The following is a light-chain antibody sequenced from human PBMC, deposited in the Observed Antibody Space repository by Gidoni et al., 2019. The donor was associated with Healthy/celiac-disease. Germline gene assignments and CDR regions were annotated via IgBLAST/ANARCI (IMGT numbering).Light chain of an antibody. CDR2: QDS. V-gene: IGLV3-1*01. Sequence: SYELTPSSSVSVSPGQTARIPFSDDKLGDKYACWYQQTPGQSPVLVIYQDSKRPSGIPERFYGSKCGNTATLTISGTQAMDEADYYCQAWDSKNVVFGGGTKLTVL. CDR1: KLGDKY. CDR3: QAWDSKNVV. J-gene: IGLJ2*01.